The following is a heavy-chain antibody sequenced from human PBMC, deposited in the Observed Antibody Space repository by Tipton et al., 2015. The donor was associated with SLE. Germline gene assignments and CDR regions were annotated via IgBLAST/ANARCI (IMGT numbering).Heavy chain of an antibody. V-gene: IGHV1-18*01. CDR3: ARVAYNGNYYPDY. D-gene: IGHD1-26*01. Sequence: QSGPEVKKPGASMKVSCKASGYNFDSYGIMWVRQAGQGLEWMGRISVYNGNTIYAQKLQGRVTMTTDTSTSTAYMDLRSLRSDDTAVYYCARVAYNGNYYPDYWGRGTLVTVSS. CDR2: ISVYNGNT. CDR1: GYNFDSYG. J-gene: IGHJ4*02.